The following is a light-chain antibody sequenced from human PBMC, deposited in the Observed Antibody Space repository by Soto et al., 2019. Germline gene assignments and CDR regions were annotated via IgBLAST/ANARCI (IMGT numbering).Light chain of an antibody. Sequence: EIVLTQSPDTLSLSPGERATLSCTASESVTSSCLAWYQRKPGQAPRLLIHTTSTTATDIPDRFSGSGSGTHFTLISSRLEPEDFAVYYCQQCGGSSLFSVGRGTRVDI. V-gene: IGKV3-20*01. CDR1: ESVTSSC. J-gene: IGKJ3*01. CDR3: QQCGGSSLFS. CDR2: TTS.